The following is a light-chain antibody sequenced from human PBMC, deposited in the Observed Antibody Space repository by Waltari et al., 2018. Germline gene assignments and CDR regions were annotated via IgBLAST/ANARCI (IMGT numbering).Light chain of an antibody. V-gene: IGKV4-1*01. CDR1: QCVLYSSNNKDY. CDR3: QQYYSTVRT. J-gene: IGKJ1*01. Sequence: DIINCKSSQCVLYSSNNKDYLAWFQQKPGQPPKLLISWASTRESGVPDRFSGSGSGTDFTLTISSLQAEDVAVYYCQQYYSTVRTFGQGTKVEIK. CDR2: WAS.